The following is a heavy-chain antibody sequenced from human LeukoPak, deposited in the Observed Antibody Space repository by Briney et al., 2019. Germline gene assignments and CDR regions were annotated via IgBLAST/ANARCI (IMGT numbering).Heavy chain of an antibody. D-gene: IGHD2-2*01. V-gene: IGHV3-30-3*01. CDR2: ISYDGSNK. CDR3: GRGGYDMYD. CDR1: GFTFSSYA. Sequence: GGSLRLSCAASGFTFSSYAMHWVRQAPGKGLEWVAVISYDGSNKYYADSVKGRFTISRDNSKNTLYLQVNSLRAEDTAVYYCGRGGYDMYDWGQGTTVSVSS. J-gene: IGHJ6*02.